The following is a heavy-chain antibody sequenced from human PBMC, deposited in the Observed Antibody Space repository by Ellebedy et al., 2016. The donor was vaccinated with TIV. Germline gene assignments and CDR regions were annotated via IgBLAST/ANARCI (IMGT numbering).Heavy chain of an antibody. V-gene: IGHV4-59*08. Sequence: SETLSLTCSVSGGSTSSHHWSWIRQPPGKGLEWIGYIHYSGSTSYNPSLKSRVTFSVDTSKNQFSLKLSSVTAADTAVYYCASFLTAPGTYYFDYWGQGTLVTVSS. D-gene: IGHD6-13*01. CDR3: ASFLTAPGTYYFDY. J-gene: IGHJ4*02. CDR1: GGSTSSHH. CDR2: IHYSGST.